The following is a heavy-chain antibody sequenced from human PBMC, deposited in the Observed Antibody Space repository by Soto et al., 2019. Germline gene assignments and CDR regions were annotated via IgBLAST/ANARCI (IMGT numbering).Heavy chain of an antibody. CDR1: GYSFPNYW. CDR3: ARGLAAAGSYYGMDV. J-gene: IGHJ6*02. CDR2: NSRGDSDS. D-gene: IGHD6-13*01. V-gene: IGHV5-51*01. Sequence: GESLKISCKGAGYSFPNYWLCWVRQMPGKGVEWMGSNSRGDSDSRNSPSFEGQVTILADKSFSTASHKWSSLEASDAAMYYCARGLAAAGSYYGMDVWGQGTTVTVSS.